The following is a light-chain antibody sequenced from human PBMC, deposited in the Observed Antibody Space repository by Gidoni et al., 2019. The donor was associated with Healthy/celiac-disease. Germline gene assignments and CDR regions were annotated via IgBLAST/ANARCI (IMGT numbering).Light chain of an antibody. CDR3: AAWDDSLSGRWV. Sequence: SVLTQPPSASGTPGQEVTISCSGSSSNIGSNYVYWYQQLPGTAPKLLIYRNNQRPSGVPDRFSGSKSGTSASLAISGLRSEDEADYYCAAWDDSLSGRWVFGGGTKLTVL. CDR1: SSNIGSNY. CDR2: RNN. J-gene: IGLJ3*02. V-gene: IGLV1-47*01.